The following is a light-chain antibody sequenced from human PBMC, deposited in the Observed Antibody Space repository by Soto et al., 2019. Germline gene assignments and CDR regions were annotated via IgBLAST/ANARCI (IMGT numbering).Light chain of an antibody. CDR2: GAS. V-gene: IGKV3-15*01. Sequence: EIVMTQSPATLSVSPGERATLSCRASRSVSSNLAWFQQKPGQAPRLLIYGASTRATGIQARFSGSGSGTEFTLTIRSLQSEDFAVYYCQQYCNWPPYTFGQGTKLEIK. CDR3: QQYCNWPPYT. J-gene: IGKJ2*01. CDR1: RSVSSN.